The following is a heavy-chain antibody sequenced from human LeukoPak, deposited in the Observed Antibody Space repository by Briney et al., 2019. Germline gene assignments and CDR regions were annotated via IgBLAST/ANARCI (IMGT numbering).Heavy chain of an antibody. Sequence: GGSLRLSCAASGFSVSTNYINWVRQTPGKGLEWLSVTYSSGTTYYADSVKGRFTISRDTSMNTLYLQMNSLRVEDTAVYHCARDIRREMAIPFDIWGQGTIVTVSS. CDR1: GFSVSTNY. J-gene: IGHJ3*02. D-gene: IGHD5-24*01. V-gene: IGHV3-66*01. CDR2: TYSSGTT. CDR3: ARDIRREMAIPFDI.